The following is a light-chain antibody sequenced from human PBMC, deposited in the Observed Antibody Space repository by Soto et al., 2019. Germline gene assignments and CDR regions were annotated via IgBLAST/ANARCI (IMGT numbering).Light chain of an antibody. CDR2: GAS. J-gene: IGKJ1*01. CDR3: QQYNNWPWT. CDR1: QSVSSN. Sequence: EIVMTQSPATLSVSPGERATLSCRASQSVSSNLAWYQQKPGQAPRLLIYGASTRATGIPARFSGSGSGTEFTLTISSLQSEDFAVYYCQQYNNWPWTFGQGTKVGI. V-gene: IGKV3-15*01.